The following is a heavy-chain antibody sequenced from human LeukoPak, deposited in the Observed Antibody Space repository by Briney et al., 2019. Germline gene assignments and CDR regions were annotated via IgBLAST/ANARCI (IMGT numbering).Heavy chain of an antibody. V-gene: IGHV4-59*01. CDR3: ARYEYYYDSSGCLCWFDP. CDR1: GGSLSSYY. D-gene: IGHD3-22*01. CDR2: IYYSGST. Sequence: SETLSLTCTVSGGSLSSYYWSWIRQPPGKGLEWIGYIYYSGSTNYNPSLKSRVTISVDTSKNQFSLKLSSVTAADTAVYYCARYEYYYDSSGCLCWFDPWGQGTLVTVSS. J-gene: IGHJ5*02.